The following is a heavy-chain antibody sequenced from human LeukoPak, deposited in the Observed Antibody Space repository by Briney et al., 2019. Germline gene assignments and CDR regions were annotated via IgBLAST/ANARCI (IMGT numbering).Heavy chain of an antibody. D-gene: IGHD6-13*01. J-gene: IGHJ4*02. CDR1: GGSFSGYY. Sequence: PSETLSLTCAVYGGSFSGYYWSWIRQPPGKGLEWIGEINHSGSTNYNPSLKSRVTISVDTSKNQFSLKLSSVTAADTAVYYCARGCGSSWYSFDYWGQGTLVTVSS. V-gene: IGHV4-34*01. CDR3: ARGCGSSWYSFDY. CDR2: INHSGST.